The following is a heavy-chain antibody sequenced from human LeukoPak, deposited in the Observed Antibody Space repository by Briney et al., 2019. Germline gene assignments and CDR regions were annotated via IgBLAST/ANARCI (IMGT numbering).Heavy chain of an antibody. J-gene: IGHJ4*02. CDR1: GGSISSYH. CDR2: IYYSGST. CDR3: ARGGPAILDY. D-gene: IGHD2-15*01. Sequence: SETLSLTCTVSGGSISSYHWSWIRQPPGKGLEWIGYIYYSGSTNYNPSLKSRVTISVDTSKNQFSLKLSSVTAADTAVYYCARGGPAILDYWGQGTLVTVSS. V-gene: IGHV4-59*01.